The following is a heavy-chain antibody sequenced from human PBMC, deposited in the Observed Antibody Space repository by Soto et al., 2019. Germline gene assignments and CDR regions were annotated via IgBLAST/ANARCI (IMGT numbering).Heavy chain of an antibody. Sequence: EVQLVESGGGLVKPGGSLRLSCAASGFTFSPYTMNWVRQTPGKGLEWVSSISSGSNYIYYADSLKGRFTISRDNAKNSLYLQMNSLRAEDTAVYYCARDFGKLNPWGQGTLVTVSS. V-gene: IGHV3-21*01. J-gene: IGHJ5*02. CDR3: ARDFGKLNP. D-gene: IGHD3-10*01. CDR2: ISSGSNYI. CDR1: GFTFSPYT.